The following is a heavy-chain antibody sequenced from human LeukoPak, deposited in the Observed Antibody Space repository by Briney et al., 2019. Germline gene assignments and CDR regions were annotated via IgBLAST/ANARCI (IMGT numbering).Heavy chain of an antibody. CDR1: GGSISSGDYY. J-gene: IGHJ6*02. D-gene: IGHD6-13*01. Sequence: SQTLSLTCTVSGGSISSGDYYWSWIRQPPGKGLEWIGYIYYSGSTYYNPSLKSRVTISVDTSKNQFSLKLSSVTAADTAVYYCARLTLDSSSWYSYYYYGMDVWGQGTTVTVSS. V-gene: IGHV4-30-4*01. CDR2: IYYSGST. CDR3: ARLTLDSSSWYSYYYYGMDV.